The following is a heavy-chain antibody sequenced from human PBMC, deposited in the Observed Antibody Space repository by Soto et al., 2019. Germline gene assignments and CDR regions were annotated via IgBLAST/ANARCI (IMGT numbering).Heavy chain of an antibody. CDR3: ARETGSIDY. V-gene: IGHV3-48*02. Sequence: EVQLVESGGGLVQPGGSLRLSCAATGFTFSSYSMNWVRQAPGKGLEWVSFISSSSFTIYYADSVKGRFTISRDNAKNSLYLQMNSLSDEDTAVYYCARETGSIDYWGQGTLVTVSS. CDR1: GFTFSSYS. CDR2: ISSSSFTI. J-gene: IGHJ4*02. D-gene: IGHD3-10*01.